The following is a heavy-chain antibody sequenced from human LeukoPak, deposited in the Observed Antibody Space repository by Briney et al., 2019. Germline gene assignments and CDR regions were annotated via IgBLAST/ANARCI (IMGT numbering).Heavy chain of an antibody. CDR2: INPNSGGT. J-gene: IGHJ6*02. CDR1: GYTFTDYY. D-gene: IGHD3-22*01. CDR3: AGGITTRHFYYGMDV. V-gene: IGHV1-2*02. Sequence: ASVKVSCKASGYTFTDYYIHWVRQAPGQGPEWMGWINPNSGGTNFAPKFQGRVTMTRDTSISTAYMELSRLRSDDTALFYCAGGITTRHFYYGMDVWGQGTTVTVSS.